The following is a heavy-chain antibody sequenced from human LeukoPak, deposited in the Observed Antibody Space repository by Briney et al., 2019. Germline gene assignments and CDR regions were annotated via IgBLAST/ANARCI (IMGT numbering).Heavy chain of an antibody. Sequence: GGSLRLSCAASGFTFSSYSMNWVRQAPGKGLEWVSSNSSSSSYIYYADSVKGRFTISRDNAKNSLYLQMNSLRAEDTAVYYCARVPWLGGYCSSTSCYENYFDYWGQGTLVTVSS. J-gene: IGHJ4*02. CDR1: GFTFSSYS. CDR3: ARVPWLGGYCSSTSCYENYFDY. D-gene: IGHD2-2*01. V-gene: IGHV3-21*01. CDR2: NSSSSSYI.